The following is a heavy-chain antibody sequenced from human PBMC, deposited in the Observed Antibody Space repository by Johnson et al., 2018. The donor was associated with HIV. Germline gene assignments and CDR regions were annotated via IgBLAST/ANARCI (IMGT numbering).Heavy chain of an antibody. D-gene: IGHD6-13*01. CDR3: TTGQLGVASDI. CDR1: GFSFGDYG. CDR2: IRSKAYGGTT. V-gene: IGHV3-49*04. J-gene: IGHJ3*02. Sequence: VQLVESGGGLVQPGRSLRLSCTASGFSFGDYGMSWVRQAPGKGLEWVGFIRSKAYGGTTEYAASVKGRLTISRDDSKNTLYLQMNSLTIEDTAVYYCTTGQLGVASDIWCQGTMVTVSS.